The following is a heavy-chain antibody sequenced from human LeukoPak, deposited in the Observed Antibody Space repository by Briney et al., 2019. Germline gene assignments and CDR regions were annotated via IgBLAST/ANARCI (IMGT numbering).Heavy chain of an antibody. D-gene: IGHD3-10*01. CDR3: ARDLYYGSGTPPYSFDY. CDR1: GFTFSSDW. Sequence: GGSLRLSCAASGFTFSSDWMSWVRQAPGKGLEWVANIKQDGREKYYVDSMKGRFTISRDNAKNSLYLQMSSLRAEDTAVYYCARDLYYGSGTPPYSFDYWGQGTLVTVSS. J-gene: IGHJ4*02. V-gene: IGHV3-7*01. CDR2: IKQDGREK.